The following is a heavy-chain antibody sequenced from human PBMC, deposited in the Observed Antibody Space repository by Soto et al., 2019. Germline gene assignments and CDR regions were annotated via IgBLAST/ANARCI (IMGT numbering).Heavy chain of an antibody. J-gene: IGHJ4*02. CDR3: ASCSYGDYVCDY. D-gene: IGHD4-17*01. CDR2: IIPIFGTA. CDR1: GGTISSYA. V-gene: IGHV1-69*13. Sequence: SVKVSCKASGGTISSYAISWVRQAPGQGLEWMGGIIPIFGTANYAQKFQGRVTITADESTSTAYMELSSLRSEDTAVYYCASCSYGDYVCDYWGQGTLVTVSS.